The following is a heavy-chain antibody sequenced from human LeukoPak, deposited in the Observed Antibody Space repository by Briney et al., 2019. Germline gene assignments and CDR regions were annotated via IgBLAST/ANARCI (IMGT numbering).Heavy chain of an antibody. J-gene: IGHJ4*02. D-gene: IGHD6-19*01. CDR2: IKQDGSEK. V-gene: IGHV3-7*01. CDR1: GFTFSSYW. CDR3: ARDPIAVAGTVAPHRYYFDY. Sequence: PGGSLRLSCAASGFTFSSYWMSWVRQAPGKGLEWVANIKQDGSEKYYVDSVKGRFTISRDNAKNSLYLQMNSLRAEDTAVYHCARDPIAVAGTVAPHRYYFDYWGQGTPVTVSS.